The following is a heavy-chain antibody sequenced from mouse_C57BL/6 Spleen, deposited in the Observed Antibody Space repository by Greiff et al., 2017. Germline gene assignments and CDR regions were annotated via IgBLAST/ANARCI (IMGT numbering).Heavy chain of an antibody. Sequence: EVKLVESGGGLVQPGGSLKLSCAASGFTFSDYYMYWVRQTPEKRLEWVAYISNGGGSTYYPDTVKGRFTISRDNAKNTLYLQMSRLKSEDTAMYYCARLRGGYYFDYWGQGTTLTVSS. CDR1: GFTFSDYY. V-gene: IGHV5-12*01. J-gene: IGHJ2*01. CDR3: ARLRGGYYFDY. D-gene: IGHD1-1*02. CDR2: ISNGGGST.